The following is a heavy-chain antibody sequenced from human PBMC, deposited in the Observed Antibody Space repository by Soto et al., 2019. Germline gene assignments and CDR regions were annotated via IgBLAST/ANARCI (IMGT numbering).Heavy chain of an antibody. J-gene: IGHJ3*02. CDR3: ARSRVTDYYDRSACDI. Sequence: QVQLVQSGAEVKKPGSSVKVSCKASGGTFSSYAISWVRQAPGQGLEWMGGISPIFGTANYAQTLQSRVTITADETTSTGDMEISRLSSEDTAVYFCARSRVTDYYDRSACDIWGPGTMVTVSS. CDR1: GGTFSSYA. CDR2: ISPIFGTA. D-gene: IGHD3-22*01. V-gene: IGHV1-69*01.